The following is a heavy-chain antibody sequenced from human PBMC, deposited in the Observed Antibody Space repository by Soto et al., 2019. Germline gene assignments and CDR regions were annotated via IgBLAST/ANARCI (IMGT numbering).Heavy chain of an antibody. V-gene: IGHV2-5*02. J-gene: IGHJ4*02. CDR1: GFSLSTSGVG. Sequence: QITLKESGPTLVKPTQTLTLTCTFSGFSLSTSGVGVGWIRQPPGKALEWLALIYWDDDKRYSASLKSRLTITKDTSKNQVVLTMTNMEPVDTATYYCAHTSGAVNLDSWGPGTVVTVSS. D-gene: IGHD3-10*01. CDR2: IYWDDDK. CDR3: AHTSGAVNLDS.